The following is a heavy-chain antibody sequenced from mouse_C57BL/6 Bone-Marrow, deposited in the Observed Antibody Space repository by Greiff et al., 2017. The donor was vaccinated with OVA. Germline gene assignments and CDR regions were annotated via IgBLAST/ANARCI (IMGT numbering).Heavy chain of an antibody. Sequence: EVQLQESGPGLVKPSQSLSLTCSVTGYSITSGYYWNWIRQFPGNKLEWMGYISYDGSNNYNPSLKNRISITRDTSKNQFFLKLNSVTTEDTATYYCARGLPGTLAWFAYWGQGTLVTVSA. CDR3: ARGLPGTLAWFAY. CDR1: GYSITSGYY. D-gene: IGHD4-1*01. V-gene: IGHV3-6*01. J-gene: IGHJ3*01. CDR2: ISYDGSN.